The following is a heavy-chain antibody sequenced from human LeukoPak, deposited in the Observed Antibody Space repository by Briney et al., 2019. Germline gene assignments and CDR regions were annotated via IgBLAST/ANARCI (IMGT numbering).Heavy chain of an antibody. V-gene: IGHV3-11*01. CDR2: ISSSGSNI. D-gene: IGHD3-9*01. CDR3: ARAYYYILTVYSVFDWFDP. J-gene: IGHJ5*02. Sequence: GGSLRLSCAASGFIFSDYYMSWLRQAPGKGLEWVSYISSSGSNIYYAETMNGRFTITRHNAKNSLYLKMNILIAEDTAVYYCARAYYYILTVYSVFDWFDPWGQGTLVTVSS. CDR1: GFIFSDYY.